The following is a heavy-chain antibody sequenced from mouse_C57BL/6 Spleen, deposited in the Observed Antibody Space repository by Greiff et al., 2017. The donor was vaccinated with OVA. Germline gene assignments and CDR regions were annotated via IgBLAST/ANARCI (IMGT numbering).Heavy chain of an antibody. J-gene: IGHJ3*01. CDR3: AREGDDYDENWFAY. CDR2: IDPSDSET. Sequence: QVQLKQPGAELVRPGSSVKLSCKASGYTFTSYWMHWVKQRPIQGLEWIGNIDPSDSETHYNQKFKDKATLTVDKSSSTAYMQLSSLTSEDSAVYYCAREGDDYDENWFAYWGQGTLVTVSA. CDR1: GYTFTSYW. V-gene: IGHV1-52*01. D-gene: IGHD2-4*01.